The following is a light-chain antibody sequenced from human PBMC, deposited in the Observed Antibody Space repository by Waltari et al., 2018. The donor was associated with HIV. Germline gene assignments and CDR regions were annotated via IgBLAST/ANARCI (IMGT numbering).Light chain of an antibody. J-gene: IGLJ2*01. CDR3: SSYAGSNILV. Sequence: HSALTQLPSVSGSPGTSVPISCSETAGSVVVSHYFSWYQQHPGKAPKLLIYDVNKRPSGVSDRFSGSKSGNTASLTISGLQAEDEADYYCSSYAGSNILVFGGGTKLTVL. V-gene: IGLV2-11*01. CDR1: AGSVVVSHY. CDR2: DVN.